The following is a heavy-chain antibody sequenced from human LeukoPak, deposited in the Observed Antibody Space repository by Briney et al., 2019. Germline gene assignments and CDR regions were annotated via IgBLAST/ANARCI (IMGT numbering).Heavy chain of an antibody. CDR3: ARDWYHAIDY. Sequence: PGGSLRLSCAASGFTFSSYEVNWVRQAPGKGLEWVSYISSSGRTTYYADSVKGRFTISRDNAKNSLYLQMNSLRAEDTAVYYCARDWYHAIDYWGQGALVTVSS. V-gene: IGHV3-48*03. J-gene: IGHJ4*02. D-gene: IGHD2-2*01. CDR1: GFTFSSYE. CDR2: ISSSGRTT.